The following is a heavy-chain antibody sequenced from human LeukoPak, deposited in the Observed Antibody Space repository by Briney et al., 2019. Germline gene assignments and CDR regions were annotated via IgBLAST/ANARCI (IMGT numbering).Heavy chain of an antibody. CDR3: AIGYSSSSVGSTFDY. V-gene: IGHV3-11*01. Sequence: GGSLRLSCAASGFIFSDYYMSWIRQAPGKGLEWVSYISTGGSTIYYVDSVRGRFTVSRDNAKNSLFLQMNSLRAEDTAVYYCAIGYSSSSVGSTFDYWGQGTLVTVSS. CDR2: ISTGGSTI. J-gene: IGHJ4*02. D-gene: IGHD6-6*01. CDR1: GFIFSDYY.